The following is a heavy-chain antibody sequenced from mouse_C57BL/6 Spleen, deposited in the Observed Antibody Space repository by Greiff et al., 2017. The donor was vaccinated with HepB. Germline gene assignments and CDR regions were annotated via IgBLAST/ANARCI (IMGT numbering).Heavy chain of an antibody. V-gene: IGHV1-64*01. Sequence: VQLQQPGAELVKPGASVKLSCKASGYTFTSYWMHWVKQRPGQGLEWIGMIHPNSGSTNFNEKFKSKATLTVDKSSSTAYMQLSSLTSEDSAVYYCARGYYGSALDYWGQGTTLTVSS. J-gene: IGHJ2*01. CDR3: ARGYYGSALDY. D-gene: IGHD1-1*01. CDR2: IHPNSGST. CDR1: GYTFTSYW.